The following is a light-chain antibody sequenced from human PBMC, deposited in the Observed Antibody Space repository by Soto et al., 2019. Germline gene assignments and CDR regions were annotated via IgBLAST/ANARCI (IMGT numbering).Light chain of an antibody. CDR1: QSVSSSY. CDR3: QEFGSSRT. CDR2: GAS. J-gene: IGKJ1*01. V-gene: IGKV3-20*01. Sequence: EIVLTQSPGTLSLSPGERATLSCRASQSVSSSYLVWYQQKPGQAPRLLIYGASSRASGIPDRFSGSGSGTDFTLTINRLEPEDFAVYYCQEFGSSRTFGQGTKVQLK.